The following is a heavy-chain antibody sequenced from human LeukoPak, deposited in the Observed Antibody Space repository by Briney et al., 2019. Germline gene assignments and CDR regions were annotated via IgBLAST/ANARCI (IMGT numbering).Heavy chain of an antibody. CDR2: INPDGTTT. CDR1: GFTFTTFW. D-gene: IGHD3-16*01. J-gene: IGHJ5*02. V-gene: IGHV3-74*01. CDR3: ARDLRGSPDR. Sequence: GGSLRLSCAASGFTFTTFWVNWVRQVPGKGLVWVSLINPDGTTTTYADSVKGRFTISRDNAKNTVYLQMNSLGGEDTAVYCCARDLRGSPDRWGQGTLVTVSS.